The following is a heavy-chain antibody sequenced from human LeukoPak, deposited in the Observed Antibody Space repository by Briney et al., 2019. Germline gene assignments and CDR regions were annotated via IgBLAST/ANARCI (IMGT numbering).Heavy chain of an antibody. Sequence: ASVKVSCKASGYTFTSYDINWVRQATGQGLEWMGGFDPEDGETIYAQKFQGRVTMTEDTSTDTAYMELSSLRSEDTAVYYCATGDSSSWIGLGDFDYYYGMDVWGKGTTVTVSS. CDR1: GYTFTSYD. J-gene: IGHJ6*04. D-gene: IGHD6-13*01. CDR3: ATGDSSSWIGLGDFDYYYGMDV. CDR2: FDPEDGET. V-gene: IGHV1-24*01.